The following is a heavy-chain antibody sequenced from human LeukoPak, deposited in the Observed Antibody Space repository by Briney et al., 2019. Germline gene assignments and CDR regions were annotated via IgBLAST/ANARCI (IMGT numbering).Heavy chain of an antibody. Sequence: SETLSLICTVSGGSISSSSYYWAWIRQPPGKGLEWIGSIYYSGSTHYNPSLKSRVTISVDTSKNQFSLKLSSVTAADTAVYYCARRPGEYGGNGFDYWGQGTLVTVSS. CDR1: GGSISSSSYY. CDR2: IYYSGST. CDR3: ARRPGEYGGNGFDY. D-gene: IGHD4-23*01. V-gene: IGHV4-39*01. J-gene: IGHJ4*02.